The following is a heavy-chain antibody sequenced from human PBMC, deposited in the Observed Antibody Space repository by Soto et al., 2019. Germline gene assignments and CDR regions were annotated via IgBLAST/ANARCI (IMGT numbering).Heavy chain of an antibody. CDR2: SRNRVNSHTT. V-gene: IGHV3-72*01. D-gene: IGHD1-26*01. J-gene: IGHJ6*01. CDR1: GFTFSDHY. Sequence: EVQLVESGGGLVQPGGSLRLSCAASGFTFSDHYMDWVRQAPGKGLEWVARSRNRVNSHTTEYAASVKGRFTISRDESXXSXXLQMNSLKIEDTAVYYWTRGLLGGAPSYTFHGMDVWGQGTTVTVSS. CDR3: TRGLLGGAPSYTFHGMDV.